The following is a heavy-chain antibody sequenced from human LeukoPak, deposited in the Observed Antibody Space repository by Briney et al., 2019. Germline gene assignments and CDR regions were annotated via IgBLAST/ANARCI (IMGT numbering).Heavy chain of an antibody. CDR1: GGSISSYY. D-gene: IGHD6-19*01. CDR3: ARVPRYSSGWYLDY. CDR2: INHSGST. J-gene: IGHJ4*02. V-gene: IGHV4-34*01. Sequence: SETLSLTCTVSGGSISSYYWSWIRQPPGKGLEWIGEINHSGSTNYNPSLKSRVTISVDTSKNQFSLKLSSVTAADTAVYYCARVPRYSSGWYLDYWGQGTLVTVSS.